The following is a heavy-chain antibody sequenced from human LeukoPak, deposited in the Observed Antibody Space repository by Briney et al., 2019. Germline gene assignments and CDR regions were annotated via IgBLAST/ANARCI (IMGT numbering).Heavy chain of an antibody. CDR2: IIPIFGTA. CDR1: GGTFSSYA. CDR3: ARVAGYDFWATYMDV. Sequence: GASVKVSCKASGGTFSSYAISWVRQAPGQGLEWMGGIIPIFGTANYAQKFQGRVTITADKSTSTAYMELSSLRSEDTAVYYCARVAGYDFWATYMDVWGKGTTVTVSS. D-gene: IGHD3-3*01. V-gene: IGHV1-69*06. J-gene: IGHJ6*03.